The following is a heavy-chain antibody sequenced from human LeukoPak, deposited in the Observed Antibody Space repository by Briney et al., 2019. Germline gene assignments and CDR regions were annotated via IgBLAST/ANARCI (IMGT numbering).Heavy chain of an antibody. D-gene: IGHD6-19*01. Sequence: SETLSLTCTVSGGSISSYYWSWIRQPPGKGLEWIGYIYYSGSTNYNPSLKSRVTISVDTSKNQFSLKLSSVTAADTAVYYCARVELLGSSGWPFDNWGQGTLVTVSS. V-gene: IGHV4-59*01. CDR1: GGSISSYY. CDR2: IYYSGST. CDR3: ARVELLGSSGWPFDN. J-gene: IGHJ4*02.